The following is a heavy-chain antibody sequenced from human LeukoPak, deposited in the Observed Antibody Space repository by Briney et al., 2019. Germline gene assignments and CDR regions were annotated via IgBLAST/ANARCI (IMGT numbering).Heavy chain of an antibody. CDR1: GYTFSDYY. Sequence: ASVKVSCKASGYTFSDYYMHWVRQAPGQGLEWMGWINPNSGGTNYVQKFQGRVTMTRDTPISTAYMEVSRLRSDDTAVYYCARADGSAWPTGEFDYWGQGTLVTVSS. D-gene: IGHD6-19*01. CDR3: ARADGSAWPTGEFDY. V-gene: IGHV1-2*02. J-gene: IGHJ4*02. CDR2: INPNSGGT.